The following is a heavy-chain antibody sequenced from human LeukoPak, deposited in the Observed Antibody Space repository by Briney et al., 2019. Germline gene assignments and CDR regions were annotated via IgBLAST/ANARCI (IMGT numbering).Heavy chain of an antibody. D-gene: IGHD4-11*01. CDR3: ARVGSINDYTPWFDP. CDR1: GYTFTGYY. J-gene: IGHJ5*02. Sequence: ASVKVSCKASGYTFTGYYMHWVRQAPGQGLEWMGWINPNSGGTNYAQKFQGRVTMTRDTSISTAYMELSRLRSDDTAVYYCARVGSINDYTPWFDPWGQGTLVTVSS. V-gene: IGHV1-2*02. CDR2: INPNSGGT.